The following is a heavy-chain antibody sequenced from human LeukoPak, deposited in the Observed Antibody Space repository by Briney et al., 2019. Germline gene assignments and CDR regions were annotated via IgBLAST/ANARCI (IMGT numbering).Heavy chain of an antibody. Sequence: PGGSLRLSCTASGFTFSRHWMHWVRQAPGKGLVWVSRINSDDSSTKYADSVEGRFTISRDNAKNMLYLQMNSLRAEDTAVYYCARGYYYDSSGHYDDALDIWGRGTMVTVSS. CDR1: GFTFSRHW. CDR2: INSDDSST. V-gene: IGHV3-74*01. D-gene: IGHD3-22*01. CDR3: ARGYYYDSSGHYDDALDI. J-gene: IGHJ3*02.